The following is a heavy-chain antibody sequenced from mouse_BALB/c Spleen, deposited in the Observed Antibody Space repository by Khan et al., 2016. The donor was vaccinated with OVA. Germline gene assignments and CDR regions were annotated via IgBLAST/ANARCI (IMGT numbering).Heavy chain of an antibody. CDR3: ARLIYYDYDRYGLDY. Sequence: QVQLKQSGPGLVAPSQSLSITCTVSGFSLTTYGVSWARQPPGKGLEWLGIIWGDGNTNYHSYLRSRLSISKDNSKSQVFLKLHSLQTDDTATYYCARLIYYDYDRYGLDYWGQGTSVTVSS. CDR1: GFSLTTYG. V-gene: IGHV2-3*01. CDR2: IWGDGNT. D-gene: IGHD2-4*01. J-gene: IGHJ4*01.